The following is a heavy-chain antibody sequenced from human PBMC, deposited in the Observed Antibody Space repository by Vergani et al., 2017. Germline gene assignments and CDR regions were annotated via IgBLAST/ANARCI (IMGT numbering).Heavy chain of an antibody. D-gene: IGHD3-22*01. CDR3: ARDRPHYYDSSGNH. CDR1: GFPFSDYY. V-gene: IGHV3-11*01. Sequence: QVQLVESGGGLVKPGGSLRLSCAASGFPFSDYYMSWIRQAPGKGLEWVSYISSSGSTIYYADSVKGRFTISRDNAKNSMYLQMNTLRAEDTAVYYCARDRPHYYDSSGNHWGQGTLVTVSS. CDR2: ISSSGSTI. J-gene: IGHJ5*02.